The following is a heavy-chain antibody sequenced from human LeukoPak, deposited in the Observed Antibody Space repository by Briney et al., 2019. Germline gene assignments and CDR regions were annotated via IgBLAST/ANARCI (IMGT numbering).Heavy chain of an antibody. Sequence: GGSLRLSCAASGFTVSSNYMNWVRQAPGKGLEWVSVIYSGGSTYYADSVKGRFTISRDNSKNTLYLQMNSLRAEDTAVYYCARDPGDGYNDAFDIWGQGTMVTVPS. CDR1: GFTVSSNY. CDR2: IYSGGST. CDR3: ARDPGDGYNDAFDI. D-gene: IGHD5-12*01. V-gene: IGHV3-66*01. J-gene: IGHJ3*02.